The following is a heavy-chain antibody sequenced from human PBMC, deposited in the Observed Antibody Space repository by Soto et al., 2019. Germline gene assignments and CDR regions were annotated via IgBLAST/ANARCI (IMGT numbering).Heavy chain of an antibody. J-gene: IGHJ4*02. CDR1: GYTFTSYA. CDR2: INAGNGNT. D-gene: IGHD1-1*01. Sequence: ASVKVSCKASGYTFTSYAMHWVRQAPGQRLEWMGWINAGNGNTKYSQKFQGRVTITRDTSASTAYMELSSLRSEDTAVYYCARDSDWTIALDYWGQGTLVTVSS. V-gene: IGHV1-3*01. CDR3: ARDSDWTIALDY.